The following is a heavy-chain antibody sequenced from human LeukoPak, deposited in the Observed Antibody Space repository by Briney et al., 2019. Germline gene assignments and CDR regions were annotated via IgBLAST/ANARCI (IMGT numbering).Heavy chain of an antibody. V-gene: IGHV3-53*01. CDR2: IYSGGST. D-gene: IGHD3-22*01. CDR1: GFTVSSNS. CDR3: AKRSSSGYYSYYFDY. Sequence: PGGSLRLSCAASGFTVSSNSMSWVRQAPGKGLEWVSVIYSGGSTYYADSVKGRFTISRDNSKNTLYLQMNSLRAEDTAVYYCAKRSSSGYYSYYFDYWGQGTLVTVSS. J-gene: IGHJ4*02.